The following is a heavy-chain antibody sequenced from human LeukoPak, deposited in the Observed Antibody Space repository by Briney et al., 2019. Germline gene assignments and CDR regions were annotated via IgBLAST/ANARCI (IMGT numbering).Heavy chain of an antibody. V-gene: IGHV1-69*01. D-gene: IGHD3-9*01. Sequence: SVKVSCKASGGTFSSYAISWVRQAPGQGLEWMGGIIPIFGTANYAQKFQGRVTITADESTSTAYMELSSLRSEDTAVYYCAREMGYYDILTGYYTLYNWFDPWGQGTLVTVSS. CDR1: GGTFSSYA. CDR2: IIPIFGTA. CDR3: AREMGYYDILTGYYTLYNWFDP. J-gene: IGHJ5*02.